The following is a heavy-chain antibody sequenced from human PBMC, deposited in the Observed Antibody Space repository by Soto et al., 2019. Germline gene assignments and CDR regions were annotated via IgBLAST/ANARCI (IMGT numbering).Heavy chain of an antibody. V-gene: IGHV4-39*01. J-gene: IGHJ6*04. CDR2: IYYSGST. Sequence: SETLSLTCTVSGGSISSSSYYWGWIRQPPGKGLEWIGSIYYSGSTYYNPSLKSRVTISVDTSKNQFSLKLSSVTAADTAVYYCASPLLVPVANPIITGTDYYYHGMDVWGKGTTVTVSS. CDR3: ASPLLVPVANPIITGTDYYYHGMDV. CDR1: GGSISSSSYY. D-gene: IGHD2-2*01.